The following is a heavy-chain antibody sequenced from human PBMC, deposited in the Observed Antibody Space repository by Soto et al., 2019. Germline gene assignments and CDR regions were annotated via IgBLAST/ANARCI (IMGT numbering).Heavy chain of an antibody. CDR1: GYTLTELS. J-gene: IGHJ2*01. CDR2: FDPEDGET. V-gene: IGHV1-24*01. D-gene: IGHD3-16*02. Sequence: ASVKVSCKVSGYTLTELSMHWVRQAPGKGLEWMGGFDPEDGETIYAQKFQGRVTMTEDTSTDTAYMELSSLRSEDTAVYYCATSLITFGGVIATPYWYFDLWGRGTLVTVSS. CDR3: ATSLITFGGVIATPYWYFDL.